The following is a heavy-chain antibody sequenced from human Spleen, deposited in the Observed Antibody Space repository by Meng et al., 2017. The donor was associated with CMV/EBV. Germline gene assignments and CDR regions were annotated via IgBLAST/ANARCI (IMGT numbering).Heavy chain of an antibody. J-gene: IGHJ4*02. CDR2: LIPLLNVG. CDR3: ARGAGELFPVFDY. D-gene: IGHD3-10*01. CDR1: GDSFDKYS. Sequence: CKASGDSFDKYSFSWVRQAPGQGPEWLGGLIPLLNVGKHAQKFQGRLAITADLSTSTAYMELRGLVSEDTAVYYCARGAGELFPVFDYWGQGTLVTVSS. V-gene: IGHV1-69*10.